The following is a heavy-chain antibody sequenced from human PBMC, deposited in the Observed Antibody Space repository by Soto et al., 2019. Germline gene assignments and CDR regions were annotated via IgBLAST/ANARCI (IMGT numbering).Heavy chain of an antibody. J-gene: IGHJ4*02. D-gene: IGHD3-9*01. Sequence: QVQLQQWGAGLLKPSETLSLTCAVYGGSFSGYYWSWIRQPPGKGLEWIGEINHSGSTNYNPSLKSRVTITVDTSRNQFPLKLSSVTAADTAVYYCARGPDRCDILTGYQHWGQGTLVTVSS. V-gene: IGHV4-34*01. CDR3: ARGPDRCDILTGYQH. CDR2: INHSGST. CDR1: GGSFSGYY.